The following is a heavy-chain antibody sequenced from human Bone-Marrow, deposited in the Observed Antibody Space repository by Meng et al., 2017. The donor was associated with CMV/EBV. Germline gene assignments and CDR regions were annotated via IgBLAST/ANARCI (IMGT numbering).Heavy chain of an antibody. Sequence: LKISCAASGFTFSSYAMHWVRQAPGKGLEWVAVISYDGSNKYYADSVKGRFTISRDNSKNTLYLQMNSLRAEDTAVYYCARDVGYCSSTSCYGWFDPWGQGTLVTVSS. J-gene: IGHJ5*02. CDR2: ISYDGSNK. CDR3: ARDVGYCSSTSCYGWFDP. CDR1: GFTFSSYA. V-gene: IGHV3-30-3*01. D-gene: IGHD2-2*03.